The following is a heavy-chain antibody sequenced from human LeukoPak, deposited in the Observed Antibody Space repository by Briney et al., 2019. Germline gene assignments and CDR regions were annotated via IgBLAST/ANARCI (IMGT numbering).Heavy chain of an antibody. V-gene: IGHV3-74*01. J-gene: IGHJ6*02. CDR2: INSDGSST. CDR3: ARAYYYGSGSYSYYGMDV. D-gene: IGHD3-10*01. Sequence: GGSLRLSCAASGFTVSSNYMSWVRQAPGKGLVWVSRINSDGSSTSYADSVKGRFTISRDNAKNTLYLQMNSLRAEDTAVYYCARAYYYGSGSYSYYGMDVWGQGTTVTVSS. CDR1: GFTVSSNY.